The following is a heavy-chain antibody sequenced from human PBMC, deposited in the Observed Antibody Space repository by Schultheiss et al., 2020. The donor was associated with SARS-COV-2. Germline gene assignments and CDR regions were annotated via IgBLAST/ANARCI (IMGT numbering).Heavy chain of an antibody. J-gene: IGHJ4*02. CDR2: INHSGST. CDR3: ARGERYWKYDY. Sequence: SETLTLTCAVCGGSFSGYYWSWIRQPPGKGLEWIGEINHSGSTNYNPSLKSRVTISVDTSKNQFSLKLSSVTAADTAVYYCARGERYWKYDYWGQGTLVTVSS. CDR1: GGSFSGYY. D-gene: IGHD1-7*01. V-gene: IGHV4-34*01.